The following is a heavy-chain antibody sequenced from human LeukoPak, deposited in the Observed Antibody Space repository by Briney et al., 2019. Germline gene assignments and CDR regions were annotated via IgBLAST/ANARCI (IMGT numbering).Heavy chain of an antibody. Sequence: ASVKVSCKASGYTFTSYYMHWVRQAPGQGLEWMGIINPSGGSTSYAQKLQGRVTMTRDTSTSTVYMELSSLRSEDTAVYYCARDLGSGTMDYWGQGTLVTVSS. J-gene: IGHJ4*02. CDR2: INPSGGST. CDR3: ARDLGSGTMDY. V-gene: IGHV1-46*01. D-gene: IGHD1-14*01. CDR1: GYTFTSYY.